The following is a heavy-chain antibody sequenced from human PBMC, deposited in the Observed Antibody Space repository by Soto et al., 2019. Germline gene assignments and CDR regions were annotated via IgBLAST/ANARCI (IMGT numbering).Heavy chain of an antibody. J-gene: IGHJ4*02. D-gene: IGHD3-3*01. CDR1: EFTFSTYP. V-gene: IGHV3-30-3*01. CDR2: ISYDETNK. Sequence: QVLLVESGGGVVQPGRSLRLSCAASEFTFSTYPMHWVRQAPGKGLEWVAVISYDETNKYYADSVKSRFTISRDNSKNTLYLQMNSLRADDTAVYYCARGASDFWGGYPEIHYFDYWGQGTLVTVSS. CDR3: ARGASDFWGGYPEIHYFDY.